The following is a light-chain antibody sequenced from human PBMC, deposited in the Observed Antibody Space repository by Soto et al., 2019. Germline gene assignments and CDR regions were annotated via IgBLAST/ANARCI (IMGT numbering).Light chain of an antibody. CDR2: EVS. Sequence: QSALTQPASVSGSPGQSITFSCTGTSSDVGGYNYVSWYQHHPGKAPKLMIYEVSNRPSGVSNRFSGSKSGNTASLTISGLQAEDEADYYCSSYTSSSTRNVVFGGGTQLTVL. J-gene: IGLJ2*01. V-gene: IGLV2-14*01. CDR3: SSYTSSSTRNVV. CDR1: SSDVGGYNY.